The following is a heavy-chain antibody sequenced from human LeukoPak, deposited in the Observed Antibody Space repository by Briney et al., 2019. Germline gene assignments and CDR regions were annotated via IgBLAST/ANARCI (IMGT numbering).Heavy chain of an antibody. V-gene: IGHV3-53*01. CDR3: ARGDLIEAFDI. D-gene: IGHD3/OR15-3a*01. CDR2: IYSGGST. CDR1: GFAFSNYA. Sequence: SGGSLRLSCAASGFAFSNYAMSWVRQAPGKGLEWVSVIYSGGSTYYADSVKGRFTISRDNSKNTLYLQMNSLRAEDTAVYYCARGDLIEAFDIWGQGTMVTVSS. J-gene: IGHJ3*02.